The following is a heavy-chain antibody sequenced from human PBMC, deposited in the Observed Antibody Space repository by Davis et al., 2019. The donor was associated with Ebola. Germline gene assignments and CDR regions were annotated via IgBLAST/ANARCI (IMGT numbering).Heavy chain of an antibody. Sequence: SSVKVSCKASGYTFTGYYMHWVRQAPGQGLEWMGGIIPIFGTANYAQKFQGRVTITADESTSTAYMELSSLRSEDTAVYYCARSPYYWGQGTLVTVSS. D-gene: IGHD3-16*01. CDR1: GYTFTGYY. CDR2: IIPIFGTA. CDR3: ARSPYY. V-gene: IGHV1-69*13. J-gene: IGHJ4*02.